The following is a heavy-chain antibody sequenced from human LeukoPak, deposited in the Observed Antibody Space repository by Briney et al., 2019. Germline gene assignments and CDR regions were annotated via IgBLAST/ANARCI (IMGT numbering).Heavy chain of an antibody. J-gene: IGHJ5*02. D-gene: IGHD3-16*01. CDR1: GFTFSSYS. V-gene: IGHV3-21*01. CDR2: ISSSSSYI. Sequence: GGSLRLSCAASGFTFSSYSMNWVRQAPGKGLEWVSSISSSSSYIYYADSVKGRFNISRDNAKNSLYLQMNSLRAEDTAVYYCARDRSGGNWFDPWGQGTLVTVSS. CDR3: ARDRSGGNWFDP.